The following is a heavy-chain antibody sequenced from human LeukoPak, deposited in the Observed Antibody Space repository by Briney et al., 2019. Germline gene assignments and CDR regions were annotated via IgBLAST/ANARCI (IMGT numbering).Heavy chain of an antibody. Sequence: GASVKVSCKASGYTFTGYYMHWVRQAPGQGLGWMGWINPNSGGTNYAQKFQGWVTMTRDTSISTAYMELSRLRSDDTAVYYCARGGYYYGSGSYSDYWGQGTLVTVSS. CDR3: ARGGYYYGSGSYSDY. D-gene: IGHD3-10*01. CDR2: INPNSGGT. V-gene: IGHV1-2*04. CDR1: GYTFTGYY. J-gene: IGHJ4*02.